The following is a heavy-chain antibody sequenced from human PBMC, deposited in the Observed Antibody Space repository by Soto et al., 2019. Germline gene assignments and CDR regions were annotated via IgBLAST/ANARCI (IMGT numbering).Heavy chain of an antibody. J-gene: IGHJ4*02. CDR1: GYTFSAYD. CDR2: IRTYNGDT. V-gene: IGHV1-18*01. CDR3: ARDLAAGNCDY. Sequence: GASVKVSCKTAGYTFSAYDIYWVRQAPGQGLEWMGWIRTYNGDTNYAQKLQGRVTMTTDTSTSTAYMELRSLRSDDTAVYYCARDLAAGNCDYWGQGTLVTVSS. D-gene: IGHD6-13*01.